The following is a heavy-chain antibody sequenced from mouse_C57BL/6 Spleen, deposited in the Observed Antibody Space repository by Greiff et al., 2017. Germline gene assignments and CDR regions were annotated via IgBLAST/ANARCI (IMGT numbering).Heavy chain of an antibody. CDR1: GYSITSGYY. CDR2: ISYDGSN. V-gene: IGHV3-6*01. J-gene: IGHJ2*01. D-gene: IGHD1-1*01. Sequence: EVKLVESGPGLVKPSQSLSLTCSVTGYSITSGYYWNWIRQFPGNKLEWMGYISYDGSNNYNPSLKNRISITRDTSKNQFFLKLNSVTTEDTATYYCARATTVVDDWGQGTTLTVSS. CDR3: ARATTVVDD.